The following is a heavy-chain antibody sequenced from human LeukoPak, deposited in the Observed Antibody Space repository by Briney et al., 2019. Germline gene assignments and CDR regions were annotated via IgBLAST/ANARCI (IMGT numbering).Heavy chain of an antibody. CDR1: GYTFTSYA. CDR3: ASPRYCSGGSCYSRVFDI. Sequence: ASVKVSCKASGYTFTSYAMHWVRQAPGQRLEWMGWINAGNGNTKYSQKFQGRVTITRDTSASTAYMELSSLRSEDTAVYYCASPRYCSGGSCYSRVFDIWGQGTMVTVSS. CDR2: INAGNGNT. V-gene: IGHV1-3*01. J-gene: IGHJ3*02. D-gene: IGHD2-15*01.